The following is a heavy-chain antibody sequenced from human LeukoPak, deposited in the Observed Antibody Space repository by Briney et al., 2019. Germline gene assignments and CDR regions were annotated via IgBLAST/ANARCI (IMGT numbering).Heavy chain of an antibody. J-gene: IGHJ4*02. CDR3: ARGNPEKSITDY. CDR2: IIPILGTA. CDR1: GGTFSSYA. Sequence: SVKVSCKASGGTFSSYAITWVRQAPGHGLEWMGGIIPILGTASYAQKFQGRVTITADESASMAYMELSSLRSEDTAVYYCARGNPEKSITDYWGQGTLVTVSS. D-gene: IGHD3-10*01. V-gene: IGHV1-69*13.